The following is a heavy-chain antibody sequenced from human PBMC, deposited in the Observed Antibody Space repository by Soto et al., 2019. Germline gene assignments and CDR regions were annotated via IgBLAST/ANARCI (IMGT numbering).Heavy chain of an antibody. D-gene: IGHD3-3*01. CDR1: GYTHTELS. CDR3: ATPARSGWSYDFWSGYPFDY. Sequence: ASVKVSCKVSGYTHTELSMHWVRQAPGKGLEWMGGFDPEDGETIYAQKFQGRVTMTEDTSTDTAYMELSSLRSEDTAVYYCATPARSGWSYDFWSGYPFDYWGQGTLVTVSS. J-gene: IGHJ4*02. V-gene: IGHV1-24*01. CDR2: FDPEDGET.